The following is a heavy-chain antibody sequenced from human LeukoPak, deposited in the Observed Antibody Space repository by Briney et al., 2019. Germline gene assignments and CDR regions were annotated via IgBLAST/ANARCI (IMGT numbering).Heavy chain of an antibody. Sequence: GGSLRLSCTASGFTFGDYAMSWVRQAPGKGLEWVGFIRSKAYGGTTEYAASVKGRFTISRDDSKSIAYLQMNSLKTEDTAVYYCTRGKGYGSGSPLGAFDIWGQGTMVTVSS. J-gene: IGHJ3*02. CDR1: GFTFGDYA. CDR2: IRSKAYGGTT. D-gene: IGHD3-10*01. CDR3: TRGKGYGSGSPLGAFDI. V-gene: IGHV3-49*04.